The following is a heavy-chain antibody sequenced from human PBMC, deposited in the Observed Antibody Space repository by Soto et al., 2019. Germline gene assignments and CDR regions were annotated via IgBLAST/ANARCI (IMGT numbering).Heavy chain of an antibody. CDR1: GFTFSTYT. Sequence: VGSLRLSCVFSGFTFSTYTMNWVRQAPGKGLEWVSSINGRSNYVYYADSVKGRFTISRDNAKNSLYLQMNRLRAEDTAIYYCAREDGVVGSSSAFGHWGLGTLVTVSS. CDR3: AREDGVVGSSSAFGH. J-gene: IGHJ4*02. D-gene: IGHD1-26*01. CDR2: INGRSNYV. V-gene: IGHV3-21*01.